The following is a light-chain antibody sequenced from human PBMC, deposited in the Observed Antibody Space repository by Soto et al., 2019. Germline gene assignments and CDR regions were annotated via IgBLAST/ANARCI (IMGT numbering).Light chain of an antibody. J-gene: IGKJ1*01. CDR1: QSVSNY. CDR2: DAS. Sequence: DIVLTQSPATLSLSPGERDTLSCRASQSVSNYLGWYQQKPGQAPRLLVYDASKRATGIPARFSGSGSGTDFTLTISSLEPEDFAVYYCQQRRNWPRTFGQGTKV. V-gene: IGKV3-11*01. CDR3: QQRRNWPRT.